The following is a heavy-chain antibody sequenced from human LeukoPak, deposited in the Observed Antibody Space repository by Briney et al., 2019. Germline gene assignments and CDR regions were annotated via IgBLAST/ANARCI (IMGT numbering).Heavy chain of an antibody. CDR3: ARGMRRVIVVSYYYYGMDV. D-gene: IGHD3-22*01. Sequence: GGSLRLSCAASGFTFSSNYMSWVRQAPGKGLEWVSVIYSGGSTYYSDSVKGRFTTSRDNSKNTLYLQMNSLRAEDTAVYYCARGMRRVIVVSYYYYGMDVWGQGTTVTVSS. CDR1: GFTFSSNY. V-gene: IGHV3-66*01. J-gene: IGHJ6*02. CDR2: IYSGGST.